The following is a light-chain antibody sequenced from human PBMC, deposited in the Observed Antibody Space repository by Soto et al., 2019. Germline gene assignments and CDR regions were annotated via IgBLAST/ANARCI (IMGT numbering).Light chain of an antibody. CDR2: GAS. Sequence: EIVLTQSPGTLSLSPGERATLSCRASQSVSRSYLAWYQQKPGQAPRLLISGASRRATGIPDRFSGSGSGTDFTLTISRLEPEDFAVYYCQQYGSSPPTFGQGTKLEIK. CDR1: QSVSRSY. V-gene: IGKV3-20*01. J-gene: IGKJ2*01. CDR3: QQYGSSPPT.